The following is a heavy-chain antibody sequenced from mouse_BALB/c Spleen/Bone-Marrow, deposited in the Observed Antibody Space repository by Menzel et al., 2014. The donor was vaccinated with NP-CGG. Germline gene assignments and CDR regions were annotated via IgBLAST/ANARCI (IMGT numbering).Heavy chain of an antibody. J-gene: IGHJ4*01. CDR1: GFNIKDYY. CDR3: NARYYYAMDY. V-gene: IGHV14-4*02. Sequence: EVQLQQSGAELVRSGASVKLSCTASGFNIKDYYMHWVKQRPEQGLEWIGWIDPENGDTEYAPKFQGKATMTADTSSNTAYLQLSSLTSKDTAVYYCNARYYYAMDYWGQGTSVTVSS. CDR2: IDPENGDT.